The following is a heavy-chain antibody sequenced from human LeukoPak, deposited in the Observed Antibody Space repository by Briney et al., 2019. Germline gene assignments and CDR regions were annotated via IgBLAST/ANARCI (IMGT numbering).Heavy chain of an antibody. CDR2: IYHSGSS. V-gene: IGHV4-38-2*02. J-gene: IGHJ4*02. D-gene: IGHD3-22*01. CDR3: ARDLSGYSLRYFDY. Sequence: SETLSLTCTVSGYSISSGYYWGWIRQPPGKGLEWFGSIYHSGSSYYNPSLKRRVTISVDTSKNQFSLKLSSVTAADTAVYYCARDLSGYSLRYFDYWGQGTLVTVSS. CDR1: GYSISSGYY.